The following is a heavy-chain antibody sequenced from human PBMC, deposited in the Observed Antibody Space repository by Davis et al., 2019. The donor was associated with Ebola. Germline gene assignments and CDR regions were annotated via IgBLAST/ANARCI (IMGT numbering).Heavy chain of an antibody. CDR1: GFIFSSYV. CDR3: VRDPALLVTGGGWFFGL. V-gene: IGHV3-21*01. J-gene: IGHJ2*01. Sequence: GESLKISCAASGFIFSSYVMSWVRQAPGKGLEWVSFISSSSNYIYYADSVKGRFTVSRDNAKNSLYLQMNSLRAENTAVYYCVRDPALLVTGGGWFFGLWGRGTLVTVSS. CDR2: ISSSSNYI. D-gene: IGHD2-21*02.